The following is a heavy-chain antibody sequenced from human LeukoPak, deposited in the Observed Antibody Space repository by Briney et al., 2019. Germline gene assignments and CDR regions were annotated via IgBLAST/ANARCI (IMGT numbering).Heavy chain of an antibody. CDR2: INHSGST. CDR1: GGSFSGYY. Sequence: KPSETLSLTCAVYGGSFSGYYWSWIRQPPGKGLEWIGEINHSGSTNYSPSLKSRVTISVDTSKNQFSLKLSSVTAADTAVYYCAREGPSPFDYWGQGTLVTVSS. V-gene: IGHV4-34*01. CDR3: AREGPSPFDY. J-gene: IGHJ4*02.